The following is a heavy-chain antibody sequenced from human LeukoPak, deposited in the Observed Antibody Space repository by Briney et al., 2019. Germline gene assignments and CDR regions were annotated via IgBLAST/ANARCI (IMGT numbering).Heavy chain of an antibody. CDR2: INDRGGRT. Sequence: GSLRLSCAASGFTFSSYSMHWVRQAPGKGLEYVSAINDRGGRTYYAESVEGRFTISRDNSKNTMYLQMGSLRAEDTAVYYCAKGYGWEASYYYYYMDVWGKGTTVTISS. CDR3: AKGYGWEASYYYYYMDV. V-gene: IGHV3-64*02. CDR1: GFTFSSYS. D-gene: IGHD1-26*01. J-gene: IGHJ6*03.